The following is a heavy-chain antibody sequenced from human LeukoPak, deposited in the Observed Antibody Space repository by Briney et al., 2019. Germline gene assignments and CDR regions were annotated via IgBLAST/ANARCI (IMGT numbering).Heavy chain of an antibody. CDR3: AKRIQSAMATGY. Sequence: GGSLRLSCAASGFTFSSYEINWVRQAPGKGLEWISYISNSGSTIYYADSVKGRFTISRDNSKNTLYLQMNSLRAEDTAVYYCAKRIQSAMATGYWGQGTLVTVSS. CDR1: GFTFSSYE. CDR2: ISNSGSTI. D-gene: IGHD5-18*01. V-gene: IGHV3-48*03. J-gene: IGHJ4*02.